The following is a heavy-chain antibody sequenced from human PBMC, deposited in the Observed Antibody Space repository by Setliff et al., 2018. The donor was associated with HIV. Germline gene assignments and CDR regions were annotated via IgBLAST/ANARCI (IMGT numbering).Heavy chain of an antibody. J-gene: IGHJ4*02. CDR1: GYTFTTYS. D-gene: IGHD5-12*01. CDR3: ARGGYGWGDLGPVLDY. Sequence: ASVKVSCKASGYTFTTYSFPWVRQAPGQGLEWMGWISAFNGNTNYAQKLQGRFTMTTDTSTSTADLELRSLRSDDTAVYYCARGGYGWGDLGPVLDYWGQGTLVTVSS. V-gene: IGHV1-18*01. CDR2: ISAFNGNT.